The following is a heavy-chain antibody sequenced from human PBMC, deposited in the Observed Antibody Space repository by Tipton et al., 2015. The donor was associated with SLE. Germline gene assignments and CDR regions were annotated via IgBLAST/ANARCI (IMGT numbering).Heavy chain of an antibody. CDR1: DFTFSTYW. CDR3: ARELTPYYGMDV. CDR2: ISYDGSNK. Sequence: SLRLSCAASDFTFSTYWMHWVRQAPGKGLEWVAVISYDGSNKYYADSVKGRFTISRDNSKNTLYLQMNSLRAEDTAVYYCARELTPYYGMDVWGQGTTVTVSS. V-gene: IGHV3-30*03. J-gene: IGHJ6*02.